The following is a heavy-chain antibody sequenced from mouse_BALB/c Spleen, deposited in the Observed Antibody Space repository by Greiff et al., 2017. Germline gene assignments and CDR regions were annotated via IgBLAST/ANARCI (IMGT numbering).Heavy chain of an antibody. Sequence: EVQLQQSGPELVKPGASVKMSCKASGYTFTSYVMHWVKQKPGQGLEWIGYINPYNDGTKYNEKFKGKATLTSDKSSSTAYMELSSLTSEDSAVYYCARNGDDYDYAMDYWGQGTSVTVSS. CDR3: ARNGDDYDYAMDY. D-gene: IGHD2-4*01. V-gene: IGHV1-14*01. CDR2: INPYNDGT. J-gene: IGHJ4*01. CDR1: GYTFTSYV.